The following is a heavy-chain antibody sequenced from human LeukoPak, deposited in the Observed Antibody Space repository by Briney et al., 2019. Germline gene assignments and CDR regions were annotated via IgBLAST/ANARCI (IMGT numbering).Heavy chain of an antibody. V-gene: IGHV4-61*01. CDR3: ATWEVATYAFGI. J-gene: IGHJ3*02. CDR2: IYYSGST. CDR1: GGSVSSGSYY. Sequence: SGTLSLTCTVSGGSVSSGSYYWSWIRQPPGKGLEWIGYIYYSGSTNYNPSLKSRVTISLDTPKNQFSLKLSSVTAADTAVYYCATWEVATYAFGIWGQGTMVTVSS. D-gene: IGHD5-12*01.